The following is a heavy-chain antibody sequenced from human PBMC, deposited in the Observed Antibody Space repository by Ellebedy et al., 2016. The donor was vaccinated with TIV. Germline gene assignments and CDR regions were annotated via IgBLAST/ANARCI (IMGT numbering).Heavy chain of an antibody. CDR2: ISGSGGSI. Sequence: GGSLRLSCAASGFTFADYGMSWVRQAPGKGLEWVSAISGSGGSIYYADSVKGRFTISRDNAENSLYLQMNSLRAEDTAVYYCASLLPPGYSSSWYYLQHWGQGTPITVSS. CDR3: ASLLPPGYSSSWYYLQH. CDR1: GFTFADYG. J-gene: IGHJ1*01. V-gene: IGHV3-20*04. D-gene: IGHD6-13*01.